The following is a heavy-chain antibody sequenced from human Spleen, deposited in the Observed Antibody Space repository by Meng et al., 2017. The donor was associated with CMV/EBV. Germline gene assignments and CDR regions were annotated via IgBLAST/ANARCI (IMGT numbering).Heavy chain of an antibody. CDR3: ARGLDIVVVPAANGAFDI. CDR2: INPNSGGT. D-gene: IGHD2-2*03. Sequence: ASVKVSCKASGYTFTGYYMHWVRQAPGQGLEWMGWINPNSGGTNYAQKFQGRVTMTRDTSISTAYMELSRLRSDDTAVYYCARGLDIVVVPAANGAFDIWGQGTMVTVSS. J-gene: IGHJ3*02. CDR1: GYTFTGYY. V-gene: IGHV1-2*02.